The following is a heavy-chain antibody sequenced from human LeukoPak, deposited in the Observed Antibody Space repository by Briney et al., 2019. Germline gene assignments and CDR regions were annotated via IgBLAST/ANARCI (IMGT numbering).Heavy chain of an antibody. D-gene: IGHD5-12*01. CDR2: ISSDSTYI. J-gene: IGHJ5*02. Sequence: GGSLRLSCAASRFSFISYSMNWVRQAPGKGLEWVSTISSDSTYIYYADSMKGRFTISRDNAKKSLYLQMNSLRAEDTAVYYCAKTYDSGYDLGWFDPWGQGTLVTVSS. CDR1: RFSFISYS. CDR3: AKTYDSGYDLGWFDP. V-gene: IGHV3-21*04.